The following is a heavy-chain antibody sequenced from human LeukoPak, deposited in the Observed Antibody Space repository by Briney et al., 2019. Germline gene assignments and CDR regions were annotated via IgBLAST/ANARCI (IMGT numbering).Heavy chain of an antibody. Sequence: SETLSLTCTVSGGSISSGGYYWSWIRQPPGKGLEWIGYIYHSGSTYYNPSLKSRVTISVDRSKNQFSLKLSSVTAADTAVYYCARGFCSSTSCYKLGAFDIWGQGTMVTVSS. CDR2: IYHSGST. CDR3: ARGFCSSTSCYKLGAFDI. J-gene: IGHJ3*02. CDR1: GGSISSGGYY. D-gene: IGHD2-2*02. V-gene: IGHV4-30-2*01.